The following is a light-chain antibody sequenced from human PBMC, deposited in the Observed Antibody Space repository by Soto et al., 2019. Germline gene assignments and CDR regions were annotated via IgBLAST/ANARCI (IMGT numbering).Light chain of an antibody. CDR1: SSDVGGYNS. V-gene: IGLV2-8*01. CDR3: SSYAGTHIV. J-gene: IGLJ1*01. Sequence: QSALTQPRSASGSRGQSVTVSCTGTSSDVGGYNSVSWYQQHPDKAPKLMIYDVSQRPSGVPDRFSGSKSGNTASLTVSGLQAEDEADYYCSSYAGTHIVFGTGTKVTVL. CDR2: DVS.